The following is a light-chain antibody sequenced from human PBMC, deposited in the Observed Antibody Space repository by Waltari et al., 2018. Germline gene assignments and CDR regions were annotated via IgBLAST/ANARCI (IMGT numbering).Light chain of an antibody. CDR2: DAS. CDR1: QSVSRS. CDR3: QKYVSLPAT. V-gene: IGKV3-20*01. Sequence: SCRASQSVSRSLAWYQQKPGQAPRLLIYDASTRATGIPDRFSGSGSGTGFSLTSSRLEPEDFAVYYCQKYVSLPATFGQGTKVEIK. J-gene: IGKJ1*01.